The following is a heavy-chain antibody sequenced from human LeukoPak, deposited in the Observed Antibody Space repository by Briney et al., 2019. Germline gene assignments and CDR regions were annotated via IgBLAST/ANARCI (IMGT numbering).Heavy chain of an antibody. CDR3: ARDEGDSSGYYPGL. CDR2: IWHDRSRE. J-gene: IGHJ1*01. V-gene: IGHV3-33*01. D-gene: IGHD3-22*01. CDR1: GFTLSNYG. Sequence: GGSLRLSCAASGFTLSNYGMHWVRQAPGKGLEWVAAIWHDRSREYYAESVKGRFTISRDNARNTVYVQMDSLRAEDTAVYYCARDEGDSSGYYPGLWGQGTLVTVSS.